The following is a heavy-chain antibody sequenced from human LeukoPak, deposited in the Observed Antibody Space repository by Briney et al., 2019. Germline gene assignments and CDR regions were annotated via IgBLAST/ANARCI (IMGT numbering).Heavy chain of an antibody. CDR3: ARALGTAMVTLYYFDY. V-gene: IGHV4-34*01. CDR2: INHSGST. Sequence: SETLSLTCAVYGGSISGYYWSWIRQPTGKGLEWIGEINHSGSTNYNPSLKSRVTISVDTSKNQFSLKLSSVTAADTAVYYCARALGTAMVTLYYFDYWGQGTLVTVSS. D-gene: IGHD5-18*01. J-gene: IGHJ4*02. CDR1: GGSISGYY.